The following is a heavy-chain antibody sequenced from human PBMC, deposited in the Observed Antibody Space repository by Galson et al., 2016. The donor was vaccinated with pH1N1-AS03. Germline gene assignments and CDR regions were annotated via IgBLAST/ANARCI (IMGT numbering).Heavy chain of an antibody. CDR3: ARGLKSQGYYYESGGTRMCV. CDR1: GYSFSNYD. Sequence: SVKVSCKAVGYSFSNYDINWVRQATGQGLEWMGWMNPNSGKTAYAQRLQGRVTMTRTTSITTAYMELSSLRGEDTAVYYCARGLKSQGYYYESGGTRMCVWGQGTTVTVSS. CDR2: MNPNSGKT. J-gene: IGHJ6*02. V-gene: IGHV1-8*01. D-gene: IGHD3-10*01.